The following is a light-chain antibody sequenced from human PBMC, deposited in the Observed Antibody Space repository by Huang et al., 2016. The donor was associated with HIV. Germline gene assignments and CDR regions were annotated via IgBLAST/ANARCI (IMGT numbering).Light chain of an antibody. CDR2: DAA. J-gene: IGKJ3*01. V-gene: IGKV1-33*01. CDR1: RHIYSY. CDR3: QQYDSLPRT. Sequence: DIQMTQSPSSLSASIGDRVTITCRASRHIYSYLNWYQPRPGKAPKLLIYDAANLEVGVPARFSGSGSGRNFTLIISSLQPEDFATYYCQQYDSLPRTFGPGTKV.